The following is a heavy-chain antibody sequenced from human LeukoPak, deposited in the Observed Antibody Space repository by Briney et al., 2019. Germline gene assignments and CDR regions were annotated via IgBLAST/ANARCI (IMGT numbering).Heavy chain of an antibody. V-gene: IGHV1-69*02. CDR2: LIPILGIA. CDR3: ARSSGWSLNWFDP. J-gene: IGHJ5*02. CDR1: GGTFSSYT. D-gene: IGHD6-19*01. Sequence: SVNVSCKASGGTFSSYTISWVRQAPGQGLEWMGRLIPILGIANYAQTFRGRVTITADKSTSTAYMELSSLRSEDTAVYYCARSSGWSLNWFDPWGQGTLVTVSS.